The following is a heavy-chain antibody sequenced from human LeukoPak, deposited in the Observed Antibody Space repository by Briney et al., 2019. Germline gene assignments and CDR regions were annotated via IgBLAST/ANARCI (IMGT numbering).Heavy chain of an antibody. CDR2: ILPFFGTA. Sequence: GASVKVSCKASGGTFTRYAISWVRQAPGQGLRCWGGILPFFGTANCAQKFKGRVTITADKSTSTVYMELSSLRAEDTAVYYCASTLLEGCIGCQNPGDYWGQGTLVTVSS. D-gene: IGHD6-19*01. J-gene: IGHJ4*02. V-gene: IGHV1-69*06. CDR1: GGTFTRYA. CDR3: ASTLLEGCIGCQNPGDY.